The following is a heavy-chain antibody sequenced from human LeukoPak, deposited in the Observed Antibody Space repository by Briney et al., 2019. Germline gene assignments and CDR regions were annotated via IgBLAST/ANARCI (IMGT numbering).Heavy chain of an antibody. CDR3: ARGYRWFGPTGGFDP. Sequence: SVKVSCKASGGTFSSYAISWVRLAPGQGREWMGGIIPIFGTANYAQKFQGRVTITADESTSTAYMELSSLRSEDTAVYYCARGYRWFGPTGGFDPWGQGTLVTVSS. D-gene: IGHD3-10*01. CDR1: GGTFSSYA. V-gene: IGHV1-69*13. J-gene: IGHJ5*02. CDR2: IIPIFGTA.